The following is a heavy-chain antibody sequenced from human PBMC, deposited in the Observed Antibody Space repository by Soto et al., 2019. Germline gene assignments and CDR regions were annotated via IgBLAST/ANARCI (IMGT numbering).Heavy chain of an antibody. D-gene: IGHD5-18*01. Sequence: PSETLSLACTFSGGSISISNYDWGWIRQPPGKGLEWIGSIYYSGSTYYSPSLKSRVTISVDTSNNQFSLKLSSVTAAETAVYYCARLQIEIDTPTHFDYWGQGTLVTGSS. J-gene: IGHJ4*02. CDR2: IYYSGST. CDR1: GGSISISNYD. V-gene: IGHV4-39*01. CDR3: ARLQIEIDTPTHFDY.